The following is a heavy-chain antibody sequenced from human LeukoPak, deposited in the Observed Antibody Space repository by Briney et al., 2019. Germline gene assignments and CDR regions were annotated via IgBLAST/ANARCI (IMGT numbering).Heavy chain of an antibody. D-gene: IGHD6-19*01. CDR1: GITLSSYS. V-gene: IGHV3-21*01. CDR3: ASALAVAGLFDY. J-gene: IGHJ4*02. CDR2: ISSSSSYI. Sequence: GGSLRLSCAASGITLSSYSMNWVRQAPGKGLEWVSSISSSSSYIYYADSVKGRFTISRDNAKNSLYLQMNSLRAEDTAVYYCASALAVAGLFDYWGQGTLVTVSS.